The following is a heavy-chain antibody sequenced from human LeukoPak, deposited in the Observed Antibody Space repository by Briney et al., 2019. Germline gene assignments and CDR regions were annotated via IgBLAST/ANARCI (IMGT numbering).Heavy chain of an antibody. V-gene: IGHV4-31*03. J-gene: IGHJ6*03. D-gene: IGHD2-15*01. Sequence: PSQTLSLTCTVSGGSISSGGYYWSWIRQHPGKGLEWIGYIYYSGSTYYNPSLKSRVTISVDTSKNQFSLKLSSVTAADTAVYYCARVALGTNYYYMDVWGKGTTVTVSS. CDR2: IYYSGST. CDR1: GGSISSGGYY. CDR3: ARVALGTNYYYMDV.